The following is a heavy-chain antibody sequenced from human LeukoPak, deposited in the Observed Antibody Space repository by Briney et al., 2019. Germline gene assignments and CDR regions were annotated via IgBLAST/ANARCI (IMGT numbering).Heavy chain of an antibody. CDR2: ISSSSSTI. Sequence: GRSLRLSCAASGFTFSAYGMHWVRQAPGKGLEWVSYISSSSSTIYYADSVKGRFTISRDNAKNSLYLQMNSLRAEDTAVYYCARVLSEGLDYWGQGTLVTVSS. CDR1: GFTFSAYG. CDR3: ARVLSEGLDY. J-gene: IGHJ4*02. V-gene: IGHV3-48*04.